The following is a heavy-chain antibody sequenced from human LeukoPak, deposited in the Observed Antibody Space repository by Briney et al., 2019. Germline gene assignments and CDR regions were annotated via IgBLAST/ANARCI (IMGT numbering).Heavy chain of an antibody. V-gene: IGHV4-34*01. D-gene: IGHD2-2*01. Sequence: SETLSLTCAVYGGSFSGYYWSWIRQPPGKGLEWIGEINHSGSTNYNPSLKSRVTISVDTSKNQFSLKLSSVTAADTAVYYCARGWCSSTSCPLLSYYFDYWGQGTLVTVSS. CDR1: GGSFSGYY. CDR3: ARGWCSSTSCPLLSYYFDY. J-gene: IGHJ4*02. CDR2: INHSGST.